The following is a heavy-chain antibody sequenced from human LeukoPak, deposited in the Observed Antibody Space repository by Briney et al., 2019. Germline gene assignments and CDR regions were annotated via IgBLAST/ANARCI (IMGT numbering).Heavy chain of an antibody. J-gene: IGHJ6*03. Sequence: SETLSLTCAVYGGSFSGYYWSWIRQPPGKGLEWIGEINHSGSTNYNPSLKSRVTISVDTSKNQFSLKLSSVTAADTAVYYCARARIAAAGTWGYYYYYMDVWGKGTTVTVSS. CDR2: INHSGST. D-gene: IGHD6-13*01. CDR3: ARARIAAAGTWGYYYYYMDV. V-gene: IGHV4-34*01. CDR1: GGSFSGYY.